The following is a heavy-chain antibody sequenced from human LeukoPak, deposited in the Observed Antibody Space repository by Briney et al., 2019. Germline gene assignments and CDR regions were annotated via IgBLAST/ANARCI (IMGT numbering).Heavy chain of an antibody. Sequence: GGSLRLSRSASGFTFNTYPMNGVRDAPVMGLEWVSGISGSGSNAYYAGSVKGRFTISRDNSKNTLYLQMNSLRAEDTAVYYCAKEGYRYGYAIDYWGQGTMVTVSS. CDR3: AKEGYRYGYAIDY. CDR1: GFTFNTYP. J-gene: IGHJ4*02. V-gene: IGHV3-23*01. CDR2: ISGSGSNA. D-gene: IGHD5-18*01.